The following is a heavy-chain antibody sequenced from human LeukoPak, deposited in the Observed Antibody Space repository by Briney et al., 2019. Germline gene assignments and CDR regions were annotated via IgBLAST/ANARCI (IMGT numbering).Heavy chain of an antibody. Sequence: GGSLRLSCAASGFTFSSYWMSWVRQAPGKGLEWVANIKQDGSEKYYVDSVKGRFTISRDNAKNSLYLQMNSLRAEDTAVYYCASLQLSPYYYYGMDVWGQGTTVTVSS. J-gene: IGHJ6*02. V-gene: IGHV3-7*01. CDR2: IKQDGSEK. CDR1: GFTFSSYW. D-gene: IGHD3-16*02. CDR3: ASLQLSPYYYYGMDV.